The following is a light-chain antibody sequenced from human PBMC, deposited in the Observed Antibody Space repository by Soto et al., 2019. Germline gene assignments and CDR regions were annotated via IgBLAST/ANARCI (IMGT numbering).Light chain of an antibody. CDR3: QQYNNWWT. J-gene: IGKJ1*01. Sequence: EVVMTQSPVTLSVSPGERATLSCRASQSVSSNLAWYQQRPGQAPRLLIYGASTRATGIPARFSGSGSGTEFTLTISSLQSEDFAVYYCQQYNNWWTFGQGTKVAIK. CDR2: GAS. CDR1: QSVSSN. V-gene: IGKV3-15*01.